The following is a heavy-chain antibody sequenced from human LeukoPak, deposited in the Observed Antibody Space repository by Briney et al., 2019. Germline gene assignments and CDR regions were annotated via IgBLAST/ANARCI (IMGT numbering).Heavy chain of an antibody. Sequence: SCKASGGTFSSYAMHWVRQAPGKGLEWVAVISYDGSNKYYADSVKGRFTISRDNSKNTLYLQMNSLRAEDTAVYYCARGRWLPYDYWGQGTLVTVTS. CDR3: ARGRWLPYDY. J-gene: IGHJ4*02. V-gene: IGHV3-30-3*01. D-gene: IGHD5-24*01. CDR2: ISYDGSNK. CDR1: GGTFSSYA.